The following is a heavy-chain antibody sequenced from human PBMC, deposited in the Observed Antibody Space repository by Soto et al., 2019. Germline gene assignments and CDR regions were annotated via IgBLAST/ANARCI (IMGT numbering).Heavy chain of an antibody. CDR2: IYRSGST. Sequence: SETLSLTCAVSGGSISSSNWWSWVRQPPGKGLEWIGEIYRSGSTNYNPSLKSRVTISVDKSKNQFSLKLSSVTAADTDVYYSGRWGGFRFLEWLLPYYYSGMDVWGQGTTVTVSS. D-gene: IGHD3-3*01. CDR1: GGSISSSNW. J-gene: IGHJ6*02. CDR3: GRWGGFRFLEWLLPYYYSGMDV. V-gene: IGHV4-4*02.